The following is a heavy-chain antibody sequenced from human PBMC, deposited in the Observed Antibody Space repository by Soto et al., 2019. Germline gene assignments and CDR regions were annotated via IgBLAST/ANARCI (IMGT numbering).Heavy chain of an antibody. CDR3: AKAPPILGSGSSPSYYFDY. Sequence: PGGSLRFSCAASGFTFSSYAMSWVRQAPGKGLEWVSAISGSGGSTYYADSVKGRFTISRDNSKNTLYLQMNSLRAEDTAVYYCAKAPPILGSGSSPSYYFDYWGQGTLVTVSS. J-gene: IGHJ4*02. D-gene: IGHD3-10*02. CDR1: GFTFSSYA. V-gene: IGHV3-23*01. CDR2: ISGSGGST.